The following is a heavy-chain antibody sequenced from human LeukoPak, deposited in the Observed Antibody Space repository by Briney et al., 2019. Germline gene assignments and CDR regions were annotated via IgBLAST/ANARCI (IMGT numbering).Heavy chain of an antibody. Sequence: SETRSLACTVSGGSLSSGGSYWSWIRQHPGKGLEWIGYIYYSGSTYYNPSLKSRVTISVDTSKNQFSLKLSSVTAADAAVYYCASGRYGYFDYWGQGTLVTVSS. D-gene: IGHD5-18*01. V-gene: IGHV4-31*03. CDR1: GGSLSSGGSY. J-gene: IGHJ4*02. CDR2: IYYSGST. CDR3: ASGRYGYFDY.